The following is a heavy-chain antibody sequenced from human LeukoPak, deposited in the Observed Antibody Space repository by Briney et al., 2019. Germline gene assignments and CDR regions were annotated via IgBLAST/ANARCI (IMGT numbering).Heavy chain of an antibody. CDR2: ISSSGSTI. CDR3: ARDPTVLRYFDWLVGGTFDY. J-gene: IGHJ4*02. V-gene: IGHV3-48*03. CDR1: GFTFSSYE. Sequence: ETGGSLRLSCAASGFTFSSYEMNWVRQAPGKGLEWVSYISSSGSTIYYADSVKGRFTISRDNAKNSLYLQMNSLRAEDTAVYYCARDPTVLRYFDWLVGGTFDYWGQGTLVTVSS. D-gene: IGHD3-9*01.